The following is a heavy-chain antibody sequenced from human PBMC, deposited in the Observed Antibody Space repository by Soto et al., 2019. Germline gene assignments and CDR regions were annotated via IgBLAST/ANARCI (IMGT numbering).Heavy chain of an antibody. CDR2: IYHSEST. D-gene: IGHD3-22*01. J-gene: IGHJ4*02. Sequence: QVHLQESGPGLVKPSGTLSLTCAVSGGSISSSNWWSWVRQPPGKGLEWIGKIYHSESTNFNPSLKNRRITSIDNKNNHYSPMLVSATAADTAIYYCAGGYDSSSPFFYWGQGALVIVSS. CDR1: GGSISSSNW. V-gene: IGHV4-4*02. CDR3: AGGYDSSSPFFY.